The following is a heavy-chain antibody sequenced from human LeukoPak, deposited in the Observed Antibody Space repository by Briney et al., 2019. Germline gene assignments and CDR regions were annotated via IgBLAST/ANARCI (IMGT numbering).Heavy chain of an antibody. D-gene: IGHD3-9*01. J-gene: IGHJ4*02. CDR2: ISSSSSTI. CDR3: ARGDLDILTGYYSVGRETPHDY. Sequence: PGGSLRLSCAASGFTFSSYSMNWVRQAPGKGLEWVSYISSSSSTIYYADSVKGRFTISRDNAKNSLYLQMNSLRAEDTAVYYCARGDLDILTGYYSVGRETPHDYWGQGTLVTVSS. V-gene: IGHV3-48*04. CDR1: GFTFSSYS.